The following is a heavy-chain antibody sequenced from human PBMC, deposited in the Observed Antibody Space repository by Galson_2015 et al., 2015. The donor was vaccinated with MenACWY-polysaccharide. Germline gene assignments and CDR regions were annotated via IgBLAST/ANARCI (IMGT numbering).Heavy chain of an antibody. D-gene: IGHD3-16*01. CDR1: GLTFSSSG. J-gene: IGHJ4*02. CDR2: IQNVVSPK. Sequence: SLRLSCAASGLTFSSSGMHWVRQAPGKGLEWVGLIQNVVSPKAYADSVKGLFTISRDNSKNTLYLEMNSLRVEETAVYSCARESSRIVFHAFDIWGQGTLVAGSS. V-gene: IGHV3-33*05. CDR3: ARESSRIVFHAFDI.